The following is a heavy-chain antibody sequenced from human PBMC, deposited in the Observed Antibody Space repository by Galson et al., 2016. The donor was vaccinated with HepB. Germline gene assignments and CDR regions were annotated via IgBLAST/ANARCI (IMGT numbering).Heavy chain of an antibody. CDR2: IIPMFGTV. CDR1: GGSFSSYA. D-gene: IGHD3-10*01. J-gene: IGHJ5*02. CDR3: ARASGGLFDP. V-gene: IGHV1-69*13. Sequence: SVKVSCKASGGSFSSYAISWARQAPGHGLEWMGEIIPMFGTVNYAQKFQGRITITADESTRTAYMELNSLKSEDTAVYYCARASGGLFDPWGQGTLVTVSS.